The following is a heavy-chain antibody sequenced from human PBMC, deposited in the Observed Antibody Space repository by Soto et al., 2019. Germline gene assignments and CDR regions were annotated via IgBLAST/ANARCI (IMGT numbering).Heavy chain of an antibody. CDR2: INSSSSYI. CDR3: ASRTGTTPTLDY. J-gene: IGHJ4*02. CDR1: GFTFSSYS. V-gene: IGHV3-21*01. D-gene: IGHD1-7*01. Sequence: EVQLVESGGGLVKPGGSLRLSCAASGFTFSSYSMNWVRQAPGKGLEWVSSINSSSSYIYYADSVKGRFTISRDNAKNSLDLQMNSLRAEGTAVYYCASRTGTTPTLDYWGQGTLVTVSS.